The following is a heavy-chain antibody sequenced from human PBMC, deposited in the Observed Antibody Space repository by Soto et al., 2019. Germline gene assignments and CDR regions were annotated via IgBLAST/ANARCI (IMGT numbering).Heavy chain of an antibody. CDR2: IYWNDDK. J-gene: IGHJ6*02. CDR3: ANKLRYLDAMDV. CDR1: GFSLTTGGVA. Sequence: SGPTLVNPTQTLTLTCSFSGFSLTTGGVAVGWIRQPPGKALEWLALIYWNDDKRYSPSLKNRLTVTKDTSKNQVVLKLTNMDPVDTATYYCANKLRYLDAMDVWGQGTTVTV. D-gene: IGHD3-9*01. V-gene: IGHV2-5*01.